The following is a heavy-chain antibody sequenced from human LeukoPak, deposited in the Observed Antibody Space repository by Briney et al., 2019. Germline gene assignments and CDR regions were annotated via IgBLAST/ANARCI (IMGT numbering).Heavy chain of an antibody. V-gene: IGHV3-30*18. CDR1: GFTFSSYS. CDR2: ISYDGSNK. CDR3: AKASAGSSWYLGDDY. Sequence: GGSLRLSCAASGFTFSSYSMNWVRQAPGKGLEWVAVISYDGSNKYYADSVKGRFTISRDKSKNTLYLQMNSLRAEDTAVYYCAKASAGSSWYLGDDYWGQRTLVTVSS. D-gene: IGHD6-13*01. J-gene: IGHJ4*02.